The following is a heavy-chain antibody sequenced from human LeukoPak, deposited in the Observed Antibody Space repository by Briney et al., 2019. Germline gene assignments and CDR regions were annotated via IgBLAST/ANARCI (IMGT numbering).Heavy chain of an antibody. CDR1: RFTFSSNS. V-gene: IGHV3-21*01. CDR3: ARSVDNNY. Sequence: PGGSLRLSCAASRFTFSSNSMNWVRQAPGKGLEWVSSINSGGRYIYYADSVKGRFIISRDNAKNSLYLQMNSLRAEDTAVYYCARSVDNNYWGQGTLVTVSS. J-gene: IGHJ4*02. D-gene: IGHD1-1*01. CDR2: INSGGRYI.